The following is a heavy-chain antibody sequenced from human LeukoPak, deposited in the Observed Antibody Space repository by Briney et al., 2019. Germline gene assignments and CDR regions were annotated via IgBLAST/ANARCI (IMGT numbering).Heavy chain of an antibody. CDR3: ARHMTTANNWFDP. CDR2: INPKSGGT. V-gene: IGHV1-2*02. CDR1: GYTFTGYY. D-gene: IGHD1-1*01. J-gene: IGHJ5*02. Sequence: GASVKVSCKASGYTFTGYYMHWVRQAPGQGLEWMGWINPKSGGTNYEQKFQGRVIMTRDTSISTAYMELSRLRSDDTAVYDCARHMTTANNWFDPWGQGTLVTVSS.